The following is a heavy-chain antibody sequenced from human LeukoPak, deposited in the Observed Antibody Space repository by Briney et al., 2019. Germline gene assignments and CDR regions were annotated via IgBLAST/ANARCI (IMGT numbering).Heavy chain of an antibody. D-gene: IGHD3-22*01. CDR3: AKVSRGYYDSKVGAFDI. CDR1: GFTFSSYA. V-gene: IGHV3-23*01. CDR2: ISGSGGST. J-gene: IGHJ3*02. Sequence: GGSLRLSCAASGFTFSSYAMSWVRQAPGKGLEWVSTISGSGGSTYYADSVKGRFTISRDNSKNTLYLQMNSLRAEDTAVYYCAKVSRGYYDSKVGAFDIWGQGQWSPSLQ.